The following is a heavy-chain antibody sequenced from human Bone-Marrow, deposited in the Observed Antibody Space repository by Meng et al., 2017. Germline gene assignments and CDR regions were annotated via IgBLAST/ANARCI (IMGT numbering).Heavy chain of an antibody. J-gene: IGHJ5*02. CDR3: ARAAYDIWSGYAP. CDR1: GASISSSHW. V-gene: IGHV4-4*02. CDR2: IYHDGST. Sequence: VQLQESGAGVVKPSGTLSLTCAVSGASISSSHWWGWVSQPPGKGLEWIGEIYHDGSTNYTPSLKSLVTISVDKSKNQFSLKLSSVTAADTAVYYCARAAYDIWSGYAPWGQGSLVTVSS. D-gene: IGHD3-3*01.